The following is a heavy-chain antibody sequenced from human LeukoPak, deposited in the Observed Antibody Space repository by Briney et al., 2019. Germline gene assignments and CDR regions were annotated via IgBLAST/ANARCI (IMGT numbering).Heavy chain of an antibody. CDR2: IYYSGTT. CDR3: ARPGHSYYYMDV. Sequence: PSETLSLTCTLSGGSISSSSYYWGWIRHPPGKGLEWIGTIYYSGTTYYNPSLKSRVTISADTSKNHFSLKLSSVTAADTAVYYCARPGHSYYYMDVWGKGTTVTVSS. D-gene: IGHD1-1*01. J-gene: IGHJ6*03. V-gene: IGHV4-39*02. CDR1: GGSISSSSYY.